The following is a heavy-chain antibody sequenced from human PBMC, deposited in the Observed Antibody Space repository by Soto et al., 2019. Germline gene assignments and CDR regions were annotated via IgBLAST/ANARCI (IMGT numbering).Heavy chain of an antibody. CDR3: ARDRGRYCSGGSCYTDAEYFQH. V-gene: IGHV1-69*04. J-gene: IGHJ1*01. CDR1: GGTFSSYT. Sequence: ASVKVSCKASGGTFSSYTISWVRQAPGQGLEWMGRIIPILGIANYAQKFQGRVMITADKSTSTAYMELSSLRSEDTAVYYCARDRGRYCSGGSCYTDAEYFQHWGQGTLVTVSS. D-gene: IGHD2-15*01. CDR2: IIPILGIA.